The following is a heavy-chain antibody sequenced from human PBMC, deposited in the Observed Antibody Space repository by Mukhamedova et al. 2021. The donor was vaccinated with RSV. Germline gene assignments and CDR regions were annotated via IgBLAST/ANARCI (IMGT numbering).Heavy chain of an antibody. V-gene: IGHV4-34*01. CDR3: ARGRVGYSSSWYSRRAFDI. J-gene: IGHJ3*02. Sequence: SLKSRVTISVDTSKNQFSLKLSSVTAADTAVYYCARGRVGYSSSWYSRRAFDIWSQGTMVTVSS. D-gene: IGHD6-13*01.